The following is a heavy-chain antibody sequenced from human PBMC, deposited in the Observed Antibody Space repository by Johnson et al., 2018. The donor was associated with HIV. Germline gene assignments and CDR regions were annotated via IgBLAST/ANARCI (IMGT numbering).Heavy chain of an antibody. Sequence: QVQLVESGGGVVQPGRSLRLSCAASDFTFTNNAIHWVRQAPGKGLEWVAFIRYDGSNKYYADSVKGRFTISRDNSKNTLYLQMNSLRAEDTAVYYCAKEGRYVEGAFDIWGQGTMVTVSS. CDR3: AKEGRYVEGAFDI. J-gene: IGHJ3*02. D-gene: IGHD5-12*01. CDR2: IRYDGSNK. V-gene: IGHV3-30*02. CDR1: DFTFTNNA.